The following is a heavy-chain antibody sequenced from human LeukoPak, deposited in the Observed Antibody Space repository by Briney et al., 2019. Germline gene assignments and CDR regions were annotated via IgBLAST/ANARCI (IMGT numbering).Heavy chain of an antibody. CDR1: GFTFSSYS. V-gene: IGHV3-21*01. CDR2: ISSSSSYI. D-gene: IGHD6-19*01. Sequence: PGGSLRLSCAASGFTFSSYSISWVRQAPGQGLEWVSSISSSSSYIYYADSVKGRFTISRDNAKNSLYLQMNSLRAEDTAVYYCARDRAVAGTGANWFDPWGQGTLVTVSS. CDR3: ARDRAVAGTGANWFDP. J-gene: IGHJ5*02.